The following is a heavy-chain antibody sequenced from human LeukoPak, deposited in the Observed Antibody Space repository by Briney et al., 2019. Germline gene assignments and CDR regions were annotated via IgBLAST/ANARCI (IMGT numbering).Heavy chain of an antibody. CDR1: GYTFSAYY. Sequence: ASVKVSCKASGYTFSAYYMHWVRQAPGQRVEWMGWINPNSGGTNYAQNFQGRVTMTRDTSISTAYMELSRLRSDDTAVYYCARKWIFSSGYYYFDYWGQGTLVTVSS. D-gene: IGHD3-22*01. V-gene: IGHV1-2*02. J-gene: IGHJ4*02. CDR3: ARKWIFSSGYYYFDY. CDR2: INPNSGGT.